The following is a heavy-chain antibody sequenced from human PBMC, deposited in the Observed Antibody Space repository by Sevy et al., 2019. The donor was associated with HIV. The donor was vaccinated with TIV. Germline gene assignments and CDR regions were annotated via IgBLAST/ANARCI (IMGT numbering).Heavy chain of an antibody. J-gene: IGHJ4*02. CDR1: GGSISSGYY. D-gene: IGHD5-12*01. Sequence: SETLSLTCTVSGGSISSGYYWGWIRQPPGKGLEWIGSVFYSGSTYYNPTLKSRVTISVDTSKRQFSLKLNSVTAADTAIYYCAGSVDISLVYYFDYWGQGTLVTVSS. V-gene: IGHV4-39*01. CDR3: AGSVDISLVYYFDY. CDR2: VFYSGST.